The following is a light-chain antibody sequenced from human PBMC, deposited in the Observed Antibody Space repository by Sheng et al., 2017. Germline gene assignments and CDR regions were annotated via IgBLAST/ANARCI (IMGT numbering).Light chain of an antibody. Sequence: EIVMTQSPATLSVSPGGRATLSCRASQSVSSGYLAWYQQKPGQAPRLLIYGASSRATGIADRFSGSGSGTDFTLTISRLEPEDFAVYYCQQYSKSLWTFGQGTKVEIK. J-gene: IGKJ1*01. CDR1: QSVSSGY. V-gene: IGKV3-20*01. CDR2: GAS. CDR3: QQYSKSLWT.